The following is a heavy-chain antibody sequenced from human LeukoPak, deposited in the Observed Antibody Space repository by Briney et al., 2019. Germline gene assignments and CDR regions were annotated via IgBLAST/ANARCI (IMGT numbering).Heavy chain of an antibody. CDR2: IYYSGST. V-gene: IGHV4-59*01. Sequence: SETLSLTCTVSGGSISSYYWSWIRQPPGKGLEWIGYIYYSGSTNYNPSLKSGVTISVDTSKEQFSLKLSSVTAADTAVYYCARSGRWGYYDSSGSFDYWGQGTLVTVSS. CDR3: ARSGRWGYYDSSGSFDY. D-gene: IGHD3-22*01. CDR1: GGSISSYY. J-gene: IGHJ4*02.